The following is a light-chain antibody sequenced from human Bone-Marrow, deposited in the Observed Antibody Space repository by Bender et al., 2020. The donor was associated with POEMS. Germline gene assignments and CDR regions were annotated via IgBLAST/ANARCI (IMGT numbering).Light chain of an antibody. CDR2: EVS. J-gene: IGLJ3*02. CDR3: CSYAGSSTWV. V-gene: IGLV2-14*01. Sequence: QSALTQPASVSGSPGQSITISCTGTSSDVGGYNYVSWYQHHPGKAPKLLIYEVSNRPSGLSNRFSGSKSGNTASLTISGLQAEDEADYYCCSYAGSSTWVFGGGTKLTVL. CDR1: SSDVGGYNY.